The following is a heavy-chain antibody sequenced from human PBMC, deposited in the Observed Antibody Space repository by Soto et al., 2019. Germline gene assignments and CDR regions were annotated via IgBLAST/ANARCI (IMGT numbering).Heavy chain of an antibody. D-gene: IGHD2-15*01. CDR2: IYYSGST. V-gene: IGHV4-59*01. Sequence: PSETLSLTCTVSGGSISSYYWSWIRQPPGKGLEWIGYIYYSGSTNYNPSLKSRVTISVDTSKNQFSLKLSSVTAADTAVYYCARSLGGSSPPWSAPRGKGTLVPVSP. J-gene: IGHJ5*02. CDR3: ARSLGGSSPPWSAP. CDR1: GGSISSYY.